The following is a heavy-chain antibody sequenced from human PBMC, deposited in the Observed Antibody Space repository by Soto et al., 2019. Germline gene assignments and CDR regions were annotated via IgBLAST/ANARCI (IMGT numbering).Heavy chain of an antibody. V-gene: IGHV4-59*01. CDR3: ARVVAPATDAFDI. J-gene: IGHJ3*02. D-gene: IGHD2-2*01. CDR1: EGYISSYY. Sequence: SETLSLTYTVSEGYISSYYWSWIRQKQGKGLERIGYIYYSGSTNYNPSLKSRVTVSVDTSKNQFSLKLSSVTAADTAVYYCARVVAPATDAFDILGQGTMVTVSS. CDR2: IYYSGST.